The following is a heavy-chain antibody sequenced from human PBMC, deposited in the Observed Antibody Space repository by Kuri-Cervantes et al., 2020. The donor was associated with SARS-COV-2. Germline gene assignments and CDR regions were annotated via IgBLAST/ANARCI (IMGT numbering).Heavy chain of an antibody. Sequence: GGSLRPSCAASGFTFSDYYMSWIRQAPGKGLAWVSYISSSSSYTNYADSVKGRFTISRDNAKNSQYMQMNCLRAEDTAVYYCARDLNGGSDYWGQGTLVTVSS. CDR3: ARDLNGGSDY. D-gene: IGHD3-10*01. J-gene: IGHJ4*02. CDR1: GFTFSDYY. V-gene: IGHV3-11*05. CDR2: ISSSSSYT.